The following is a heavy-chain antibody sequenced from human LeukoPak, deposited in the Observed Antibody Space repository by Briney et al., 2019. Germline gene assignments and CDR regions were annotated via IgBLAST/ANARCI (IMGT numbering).Heavy chain of an antibody. J-gene: IGHJ4*02. Sequence: SETLSLTCTISGGSISSYYWSWIRQPPGKGLEWIGYIYYSGSTNYNPSLKSRVTISVDTSKNQFSLKLSSVTAADTAVYYCARTYHYDSIGYYHVDYWGQGTLVTVSS. D-gene: IGHD3-22*01. CDR3: ARTYHYDSIGYYHVDY. V-gene: IGHV4-59*01. CDR1: GGSISSYY. CDR2: IYYSGST.